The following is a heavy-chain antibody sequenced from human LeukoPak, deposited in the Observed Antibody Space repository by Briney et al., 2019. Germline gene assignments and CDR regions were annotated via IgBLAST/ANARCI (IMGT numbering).Heavy chain of an antibody. J-gene: IGHJ1*01. D-gene: IGHD6-13*01. CDR1: GGSISSGDYY. Sequence: SETLSLTCTVSGGSISSGDYYWSWIRQPPGKGLEWIGYIYYSGSTYFNPSLKSRVTISVDTSKNQFSLKLSSVAAADTAVYYCARAGGSIAAAGTEGINFQHWGQGTLVTVSS. CDR2: IYYSGST. CDR3: ARAGGSIAAAGTEGINFQH. V-gene: IGHV4-30-4*02.